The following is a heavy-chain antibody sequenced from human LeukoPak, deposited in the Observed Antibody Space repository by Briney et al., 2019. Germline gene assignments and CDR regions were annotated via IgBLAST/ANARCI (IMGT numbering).Heavy chain of an antibody. V-gene: IGHV3-53*01. CDR1: GFTVSSNY. Sequence: PGGSLRLSCAASGFTVSSNYMSWVRQAPGKELEWVSVIYSGGSTYYADSVKGRFTISRDNSKNTLYLQMNSLRAEDTAVYYCARAPGWDIVVVPAATSNYYYMDVWGKGTTVTVSS. J-gene: IGHJ6*03. CDR2: IYSGGST. CDR3: ARAPGWDIVVVPAATSNYYYMDV. D-gene: IGHD2-2*01.